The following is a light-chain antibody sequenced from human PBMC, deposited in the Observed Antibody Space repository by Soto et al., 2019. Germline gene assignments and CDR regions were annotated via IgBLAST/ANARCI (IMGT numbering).Light chain of an antibody. CDR3: QKYNSAPPSFT. CDR1: QGISNY. Sequence: DIQMTQSPSSLSASVGDRVTITCRASQGISNYLAWYQQKPGKVPKLLIYAASTLQSGAPSRFSGSASGTDFTLTISSLQPEDVATYYCQKYNSAPPSFTFGPGTKVDIK. CDR2: AAS. J-gene: IGKJ3*01. V-gene: IGKV1-27*01.